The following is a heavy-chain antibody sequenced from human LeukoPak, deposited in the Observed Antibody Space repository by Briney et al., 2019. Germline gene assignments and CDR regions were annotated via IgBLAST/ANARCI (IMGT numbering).Heavy chain of an antibody. CDR3: ARSLGTVGATK. J-gene: IGHJ4*02. V-gene: IGHV5-51*01. CDR2: IYPGDSDT. D-gene: IGHD1-26*01. CDR1: GSSFTSYW. Sequence: PGGSLQISCQGSGSSFTSYWIGWARQLPGKGLEWMGIIYPGDSDTRYSPSFQGQVTISADKSISTAYLQWSSLKASDTAMYYCARSLGTVGATKWGQGTLVTVSS.